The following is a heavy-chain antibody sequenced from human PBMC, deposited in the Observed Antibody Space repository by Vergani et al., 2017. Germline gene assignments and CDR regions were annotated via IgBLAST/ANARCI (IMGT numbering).Heavy chain of an antibody. CDR2: ISSSGST. J-gene: IGHJ3*02. Sequence: EVQLLESGGGLVQPGGSLRLSCAASGFTFSSYEMNWVRPAPGKGLEWVSYISSSGSTYYANSVKGRFTISRDNSRNTLYVQMNNLRAEDTAVYYCAKGYQLWLINDAFDIWGQGTMVTVSS. CDR1: GFTFSSYE. D-gene: IGHD3-22*01. CDR3: AKGYQLWLINDAFDI. V-gene: IGHV3-48*03.